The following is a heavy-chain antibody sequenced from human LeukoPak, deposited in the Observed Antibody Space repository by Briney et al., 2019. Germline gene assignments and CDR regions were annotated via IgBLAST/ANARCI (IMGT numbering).Heavy chain of an antibody. CDR1: GGSISSYY. CDR3: ARDSGGAAGGSGMGYGFDI. CDR2: IYYSGNT. V-gene: IGHV4-59*01. J-gene: IGHJ3*02. D-gene: IGHD6-13*01. Sequence: SETLSLTCTVSGGSISSYYWSWIRQPPGKGLEWIGYIYYSGNTNYNPSLRSRITISIDTSKNQFSLRLSSVTAADTAMYYCARDSGGAAGGSGMGYGFDIWGQGTMVTVSS.